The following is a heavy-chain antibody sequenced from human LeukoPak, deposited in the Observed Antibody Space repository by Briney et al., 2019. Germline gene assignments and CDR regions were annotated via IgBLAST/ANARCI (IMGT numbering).Heavy chain of an antibody. CDR2: ISSSSSYI. V-gene: IGHV3-21*01. CDR1: GFTFSSYS. Sequence: GGSLRLSCAASGFTFSSYSMNWVRQAPGKGLEWVSSISSSSSYIYYADSVKGRFTISRDNSKSTLYLQMNSLRAEDTAVYYCAKDTTSGWNVSPRPDWYFDLWGRGTLVTVSS. CDR3: AKDTTSGWNVSPRPDWYFDL. J-gene: IGHJ2*01. D-gene: IGHD6-19*01.